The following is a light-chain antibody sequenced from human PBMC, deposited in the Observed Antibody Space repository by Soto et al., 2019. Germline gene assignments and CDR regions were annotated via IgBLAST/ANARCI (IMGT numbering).Light chain of an antibody. CDR3: HQYYCYPYL. Sequence: AIRMTQSPSSLSASTGDRVTITCRASQGISSYLAWYQQKPGKAPKLLIYAASTLQGGVPSRFSGSVSGTDFTLTISCLQCEDVATYYCHQYYCYPYLFGQGTKLEIK. V-gene: IGKV1-8*01. CDR2: AAS. CDR1: QGISSY. J-gene: IGKJ2*01.